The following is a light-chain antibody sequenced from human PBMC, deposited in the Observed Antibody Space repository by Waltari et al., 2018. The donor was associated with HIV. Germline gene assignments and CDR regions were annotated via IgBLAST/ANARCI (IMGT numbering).Light chain of an antibody. CDR1: QSISNW. CDR2: KAS. CDR3: QQHDNFLGT. Sequence: DIQMTQSPSTLSASVGETVTITCRASQSISNWLAWYQQKPGKAPNLLIYKASSLKSGVPSRFSGSGSGTEFTLTISSLQPDDSATYFCQQHDNFLGTFGQGTKVEIK. V-gene: IGKV1-5*03. J-gene: IGKJ1*01.